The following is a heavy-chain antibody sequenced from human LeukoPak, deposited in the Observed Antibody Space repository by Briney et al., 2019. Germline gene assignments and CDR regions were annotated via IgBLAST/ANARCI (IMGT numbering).Heavy chain of an antibody. CDR3: GRGRAY. Sequence: GGSLRLSCAASGFTFSSYSMNWVCQAPGKGLEWVSYISSDSTTIYYADSVKGRFTISRDNAKNSLYLQMNSLRDEDTAVYYCGRGRAYWGQGTLVSVSS. V-gene: IGHV3-48*02. CDR1: GFTFSSYS. J-gene: IGHJ4*02. CDR2: ISSDSTTI.